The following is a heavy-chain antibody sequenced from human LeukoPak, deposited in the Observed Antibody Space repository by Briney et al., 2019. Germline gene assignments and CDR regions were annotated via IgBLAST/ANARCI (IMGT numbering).Heavy chain of an antibody. Sequence: PSETLSLTCTVSGGSISSYYWGWIRQPPGKGLEWIGSIYYSGSTYYNPSLKSRVTISVDTSKNQFSLKLRSVTAADTAVYYCARHYYDSSGYWTYAFDIWGQGTMVTVSS. CDR1: GGSISSYY. V-gene: IGHV4-39*01. CDR2: IYYSGST. D-gene: IGHD3-22*01. CDR3: ARHYYDSSGYWTYAFDI. J-gene: IGHJ3*02.